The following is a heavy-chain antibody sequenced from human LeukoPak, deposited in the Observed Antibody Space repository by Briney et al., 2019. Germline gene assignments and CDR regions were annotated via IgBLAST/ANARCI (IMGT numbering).Heavy chain of an antibody. CDR1: GGSFSGYY. D-gene: IGHD3-10*01. V-gene: IGHV4-34*01. CDR2: INHSGST. J-gene: IGHJ4*02. Sequence: PSETLSLTCAVYGGSFSGYYWSWIRQPPGKGLEWIGEINHSGSTNYNPSLKSRVTISVDTSKNQFSLKLSSVTAADTAVYYCARGPYGSGSYYKISAYSYWGQGTLVTVSS. CDR3: ARGPYGSGSYYKISAYSY.